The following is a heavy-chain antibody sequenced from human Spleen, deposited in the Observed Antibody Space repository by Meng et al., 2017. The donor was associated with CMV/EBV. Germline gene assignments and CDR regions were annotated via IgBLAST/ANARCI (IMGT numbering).Heavy chain of an antibody. CDR3: ARAAYSSSWYYFDY. CDR2: IYYSGST. D-gene: IGHD6-13*01. CDR1: GGSISSSSYY. V-gene: IGHV4-39*01. Sequence: SGGSISSSSYYWGWIRQPPGKGLEWIGSIYYSGSTYYNPSLKSRVTISVDTSKNQFSLKLSSVTAADTAVYYCARAAYSSSWYYFDYWGQGTLVTVSS. J-gene: IGHJ4*02.